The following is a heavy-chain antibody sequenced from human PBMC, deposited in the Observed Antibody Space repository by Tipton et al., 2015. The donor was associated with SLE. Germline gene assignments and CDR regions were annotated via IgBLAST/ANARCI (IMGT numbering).Heavy chain of an antibody. CDR2: IHQSGGT. J-gene: IGHJ4*02. CDR1: GGSFSGYY. Sequence: TLSLTCDVNGGSFSGYYWGWIRQPPGKGLEWIGSIHQSGGTLYNPSLMSRVTMSLATSKNQFSLSLRSVTAADTAVYFCARCGTGASRYYFDYWGQGTPVTVSS. V-gene: IGHV4-34*01. D-gene: IGHD2-15*01. CDR3: ARCGTGASRYYFDY.